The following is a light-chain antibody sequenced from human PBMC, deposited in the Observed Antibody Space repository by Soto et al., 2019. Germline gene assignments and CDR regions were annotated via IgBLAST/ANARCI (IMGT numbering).Light chain of an antibody. CDR1: QNIRSW. CDR3: QHYNGY. Sequence: DMPMTQSPTTLSASVGDRVTITCRASQNIRSWLAWYQQKPGEAPKVLIYDASTLESGVPSRFSGSGFGTEFTLTISSLQPDDFATYYCQHYNGYFGQGTKVDIK. J-gene: IGKJ2*01. CDR2: DAS. V-gene: IGKV1-5*01.